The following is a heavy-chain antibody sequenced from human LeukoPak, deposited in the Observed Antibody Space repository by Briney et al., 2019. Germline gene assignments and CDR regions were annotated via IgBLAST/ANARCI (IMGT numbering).Heavy chain of an antibody. V-gene: IGHV1-69*05. CDR1: GGTFSSYA. CDR3: ARGYCSSTSCQYYYYYYMDV. J-gene: IGHJ6*03. CDR2: IIPIFGTA. D-gene: IGHD2-2*01. Sequence: ASVKVSCKASGGTFSSYAISWVRQAPGQGLEWMGGIIPIFGTANYAQKFQGRVTITTDESTSTAYMELSSLRSEDAAVYYCARGYCSSTSCQYYYYYYMDVWGKGTTVTVSS.